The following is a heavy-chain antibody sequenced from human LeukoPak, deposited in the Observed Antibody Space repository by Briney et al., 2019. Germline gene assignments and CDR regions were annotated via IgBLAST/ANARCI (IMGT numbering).Heavy chain of an antibody. Sequence: SETLSLTCTVSGGSISSGSYYWSWIRQPAGKGLEWIGRIYTSGSTNYNPSLKSRVTISVDTSKNQFSLKLSSVTAADTAVYYCARVMGYCSSTSCYGANWFDPWGQGTQVTVSS. CDR1: GGSISSGSYY. V-gene: IGHV4-61*02. J-gene: IGHJ5*02. CDR2: IYTSGST. CDR3: ARVMGYCSSTSCYGANWFDP. D-gene: IGHD2-2*01.